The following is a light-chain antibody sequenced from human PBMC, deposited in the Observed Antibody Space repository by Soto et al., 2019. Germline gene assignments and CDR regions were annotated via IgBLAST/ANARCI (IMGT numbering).Light chain of an antibody. CDR3: QHYGSSPPYT. CDR2: GAS. V-gene: IGKV3-20*01. Sequence: EIVLTQSPGTLSLSPGEGATLSCRASQSVSSNHLAWYQQKPGQAPRLIIFGASSRASAIPNRFSGSGSGTDFTLTISILEPEDFVVYYCQHYGSSPPYTFGQGTKLEIK. J-gene: IGKJ2*01. CDR1: QSVSSNH.